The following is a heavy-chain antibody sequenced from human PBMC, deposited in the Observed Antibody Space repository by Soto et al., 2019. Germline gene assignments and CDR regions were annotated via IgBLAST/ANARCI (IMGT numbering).Heavy chain of an antibody. CDR1: GGTFSSYA. CDR3: VRVVAIPGYPDN. CDR2: IVPIVDTS. D-gene: IGHD5-12*01. V-gene: IGHV1-69*12. Sequence: QVQLVQSGAEVRQPASSVKVSCKTSGGTFSSYAISWVRQAPGQGLEWMGGIVPIVDTSTYAQKFQGRVTSTADEATRTVYMELSSRRSDDTAVYYCVRVVAIPGYPDNWGQGTLVTVSS. J-gene: IGHJ4*02.